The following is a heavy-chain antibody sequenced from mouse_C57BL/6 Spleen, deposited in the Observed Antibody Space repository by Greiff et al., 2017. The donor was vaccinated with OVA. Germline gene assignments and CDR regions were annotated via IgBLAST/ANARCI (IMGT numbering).Heavy chain of an antibody. CDR2: INPYNGGT. J-gene: IGHJ1*03. V-gene: IGHV1-19*01. Sequence: VQLKQSGPVLVKPGASVKMSCKASGYTFTDYYMNWVKQSHGKSLEWIGVINPYNGGTSYNQKFKGKATLTVDKSSSTAYMELNSLTSEDSAVYYCARGGLRRRLYWYFDVWGTGTTVTVSS. CDR1: GYTFTDYY. CDR3: ARGGLRRRLYWYFDV. D-gene: IGHD2-4*01.